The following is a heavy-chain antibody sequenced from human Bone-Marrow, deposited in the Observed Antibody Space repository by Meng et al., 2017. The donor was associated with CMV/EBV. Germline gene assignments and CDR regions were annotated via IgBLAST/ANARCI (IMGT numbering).Heavy chain of an antibody. V-gene: IGHV3-30*02. Sequence: GESLKISCTASGFPFSTYGMHWVRQAPGKGLEWVALIKLDGTYKYYADSAKGRFTISRDNSKNTLYLQMNSLGGEDTAVYYCAKDQRDGISYLDYWGQGTLVTASS. D-gene: IGHD1-14*01. CDR3: AKDQRDGISYLDY. J-gene: IGHJ4*02. CDR1: GFPFSTYG. CDR2: IKLDGTYK.